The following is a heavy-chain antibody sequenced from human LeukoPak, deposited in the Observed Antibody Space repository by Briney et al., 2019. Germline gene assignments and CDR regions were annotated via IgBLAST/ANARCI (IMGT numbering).Heavy chain of an antibody. CDR3: ARSGGHWFDP. CDR1: GGSISGYY. J-gene: IGHJ5*02. CDR2: IYTSGST. D-gene: IGHD3-10*01. V-gene: IGHV4-4*07. Sequence: PSGTLSLTCTVSGGSISGYYWSWIRQPAGKGLEWIGRIYTSGSTDYNPSLKSRVTVSLDTSNNQFSLKLRSVTAADTAVYYCARSGGHWFDPWGQGTLVTVSS.